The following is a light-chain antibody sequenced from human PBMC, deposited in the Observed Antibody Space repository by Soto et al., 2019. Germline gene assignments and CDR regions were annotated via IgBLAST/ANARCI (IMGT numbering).Light chain of an antibody. CDR2: DAS. CDR1: QSVNSN. Sequence: ETLMTPAPSTLPRSPPQRASLYCRASQSVNSNLAWYQQKPGQAPRLLIYDASTRATGIPARFSGSGSGTGFTLTSSRLQPEDFAVYYCQQYNNSGTFGQGNKV. V-gene: IGKV3D-15*01. CDR3: QQYNNSGT. J-gene: IGKJ1*01.